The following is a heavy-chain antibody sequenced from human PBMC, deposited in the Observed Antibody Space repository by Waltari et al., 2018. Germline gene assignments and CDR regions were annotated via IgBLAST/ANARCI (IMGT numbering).Heavy chain of an antibody. J-gene: IGHJ4*02. CDR3: VKYSGFDYFFDY. V-gene: IGHV3-30*18. D-gene: IGHD5-12*01. Sequence: QMQLVESGGGVVQAGRSLRLSCAASGLSFSSCNVHWVRQAPGQGLEWVAGISNDGNNKDYADSVKSRFTVSRENSKNTLYLQINSLRDDDTAVYYCVKYSGFDYFFDYWGLGTLVTVSS. CDR2: ISNDGNNK. CDR1: GLSFSSCN.